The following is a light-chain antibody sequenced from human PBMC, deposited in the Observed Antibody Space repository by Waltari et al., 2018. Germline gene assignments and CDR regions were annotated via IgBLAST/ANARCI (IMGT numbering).Light chain of an antibody. CDR1: SSNIGTGYD. CDR2: GNS. J-gene: IGLJ2*01. CDR3: QSYDSSLSGSV. Sequence: QSVLTQPPSVSGAPGQRVTISCTGSSSNIGTGYDVPWYPQLPGTAPNLLIYGNSNRPSGVPDPFSGSKSGTSASLAITGLQAEDEADDYCQSYDSSLSGSVFGGGTKLTVL. V-gene: IGLV1-40*01.